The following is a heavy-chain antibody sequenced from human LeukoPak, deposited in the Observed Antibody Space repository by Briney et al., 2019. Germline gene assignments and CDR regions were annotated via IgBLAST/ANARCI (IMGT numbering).Heavy chain of an antibody. J-gene: IGHJ6*02. CDR2: INHSGST. D-gene: IGHD5-18*01. Sequence: SEILSLTCAIYGGSFSGYYWSWIRQPPGKWLEWFGEINHSGSTNYNPSLKSRVTISVDTSKNQFSLKLSSVTAADTAVYYCARYSYGYYYYYGMDVWGQGTTVTVSS. CDR3: ARYSYGYYYYYGMDV. CDR1: GGSFSGYY. V-gene: IGHV4-34*01.